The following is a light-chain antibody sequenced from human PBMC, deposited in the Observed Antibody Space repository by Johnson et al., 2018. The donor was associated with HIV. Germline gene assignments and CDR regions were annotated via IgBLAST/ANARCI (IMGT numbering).Light chain of an antibody. V-gene: IGLV1-51*01. CDR2: DNN. Sequence: HSVLTQPPSVSAAPGQKVTISCSGSSSNIGNNYVYWYQQLPGTAPKVLIYDNNKRPSGIPDRFSGYKSGTSATLGITGLQTGDEAEYYCGTWDSSLSPGVDVVGTGTKVTVL. CDR1: SSNIGNNY. J-gene: IGLJ1*01. CDR3: GTWDSSLSPGVDV.